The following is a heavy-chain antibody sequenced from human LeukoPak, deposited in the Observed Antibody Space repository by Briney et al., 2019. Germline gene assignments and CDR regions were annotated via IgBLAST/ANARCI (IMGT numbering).Heavy chain of an antibody. J-gene: IGHJ5*02. D-gene: IGHD2-15*01. Sequence: SETLALTCAVYGGSFSGYYWSWIRQPPGKGLEWIGGINHSRTTNYNPSLKSRVTISVDTSKNQFSLKLSSVTAADTAVYYCARDVDATSGWFDPWGQGTLVTVSS. CDR1: GGSFSGYY. CDR3: ARDVDATSGWFDP. CDR2: INHSRTT. V-gene: IGHV4-34*01.